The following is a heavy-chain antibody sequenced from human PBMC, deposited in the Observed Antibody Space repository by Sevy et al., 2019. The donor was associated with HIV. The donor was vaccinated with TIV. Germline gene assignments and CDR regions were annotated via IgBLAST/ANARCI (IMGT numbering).Heavy chain of an antibody. V-gene: IGHV1-2*02. J-gene: IGHJ6*02. Sequence: ASVKVSCKASGYTFTGYYMHWVRQAPGQGLEWMGWINPNSGGTNYAQKFQGRVTMTRDTSISTAYMELSRLRSDDTAVYYCARDLRRFLEWLFPYYYYGMDVWGQGTTVTVSS. CDR2: INPNSGGT. CDR1: GYTFTGYY. CDR3: ARDLRRFLEWLFPYYYYGMDV. D-gene: IGHD3-3*01.